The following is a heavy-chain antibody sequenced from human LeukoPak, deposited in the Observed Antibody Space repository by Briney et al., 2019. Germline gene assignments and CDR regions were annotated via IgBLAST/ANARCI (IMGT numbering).Heavy chain of an antibody. Sequence: GGSPRLSCAASGIVFSNTAMNWARQSPGRGLEWVSAISGGGERTFYADSVKGRFTISRDNSKNMVHLQMNSLRADDTAIYYCGKDGGQYSSGPEFDPRGQGALVTVSS. D-gene: IGHD6-19*01. CDR1: GIVFSNTA. J-gene: IGHJ5*02. CDR2: ISGGGERT. V-gene: IGHV3-23*01. CDR3: GKDGGQYSSGPEFDP.